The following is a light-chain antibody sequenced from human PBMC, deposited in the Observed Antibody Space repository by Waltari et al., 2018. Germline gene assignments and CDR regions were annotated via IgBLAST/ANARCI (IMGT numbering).Light chain of an antibody. CDR2: QDT. CDR1: KLGDKY. CDR3: QAWDTSTYHMV. V-gene: IGLV3-1*01. Sequence: SYELTQPPSVSVSPGQTASITCSGNKLGDKYACWYQQKPGQSPVVVLYQDTKRPSGIPERFSGSNSGNTATLTISGTQAMDEADYYCQAWDTSTYHMVFGGGTKLTVL. J-gene: IGLJ2*01.